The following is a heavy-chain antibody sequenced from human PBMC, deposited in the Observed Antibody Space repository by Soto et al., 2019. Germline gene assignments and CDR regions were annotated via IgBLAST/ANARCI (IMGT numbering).Heavy chain of an antibody. CDR2: INPNSGGT. CDR1: GYTFTGYY. CDR3: ARARIAAAGRHWYFDL. Sequence: QVQLVQSGAEVKKPGASVKVSCKASGYTFTGYYMHWVRQAPGQGLEWMGWINPNSGGTNYAQKFQGWVTMTRDTSLSTAYMELSRLRSDDTAVYYCARARIAAAGRHWYFDLWGRGTLVTVSS. D-gene: IGHD6-13*01. V-gene: IGHV1-2*04. J-gene: IGHJ2*01.